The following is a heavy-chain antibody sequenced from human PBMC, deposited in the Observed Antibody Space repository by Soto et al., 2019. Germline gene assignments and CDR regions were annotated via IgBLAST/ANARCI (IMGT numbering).Heavy chain of an antibody. CDR2: INPSGGST. V-gene: IGHV1-46*01. CDR1: GYTFTSYY. Sequence: AASVKVSCKASGYTFTSYYMHWVRQAPGQGLEWMGIINPSGGSTSYAQKFQGRVTMTRDTSTSTVYMELSSLRSEDTAVYYCARSTTAVAGPYYYYGMDVWGQGTTVTVSS. J-gene: IGHJ6*02. CDR3: ARSTTAVAGPYYYYGMDV. D-gene: IGHD6-19*01.